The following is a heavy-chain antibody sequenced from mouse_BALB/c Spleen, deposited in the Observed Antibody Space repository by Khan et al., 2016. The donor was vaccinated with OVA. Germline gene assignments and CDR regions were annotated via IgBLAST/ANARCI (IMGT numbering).Heavy chain of an antibody. Sequence: EVELVESGGGLVKPGGSLTLSCAASGFTFSDYYMYWVRQTPEKRLEWVATISAGGSYTYYPDSVKGRFTISRDDAANNLYLHMSSLKSDDTAMYYCVRGYYGDPFAYWGQGTLVTVSA. CDR1: GFTFSDYY. J-gene: IGHJ3*01. V-gene: IGHV5-4*02. CDR3: VRGYYGDPFAY. D-gene: IGHD2-13*01. CDR2: ISAGGSYT.